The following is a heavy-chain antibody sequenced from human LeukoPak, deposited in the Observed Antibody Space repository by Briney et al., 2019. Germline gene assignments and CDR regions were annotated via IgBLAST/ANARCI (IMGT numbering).Heavy chain of an antibody. CDR2: FDPEDGET. CDR3: ATGYCSSTSCYTEYWFDP. CDR1: GYTLTELS. D-gene: IGHD2-2*02. V-gene: IGHV1-24*01. Sequence: GASVKVSCKVSGYTLTELSMHWVRQAPGKGLEWMGGFDPEDGETIYAQKFQGRVTMTEDTSTDTAYMELSSLRSEDTAVYYCATGYCSSTSCYTEYWFDPWGQGTLVTVSS. J-gene: IGHJ5*02.